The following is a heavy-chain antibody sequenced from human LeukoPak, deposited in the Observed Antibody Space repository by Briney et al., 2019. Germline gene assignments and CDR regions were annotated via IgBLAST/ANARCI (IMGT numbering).Heavy chain of an antibody. D-gene: IGHD6-13*01. V-gene: IGHV6-1*01. CDR2: TYYRSKWYN. CDR3: ARQQRGAFDY. Sequence: SQTLSVTCAISGDSVSSNTPAWNWLRQSPSRGLEWLGRTYYRSKWYNDYAVSVRSRITINQDTAKNQFSLQLNSVTPEDTAVYYCARQQRGAFDYWGQGTLVTVSS. CDR1: GDSVSSNTPA. J-gene: IGHJ4*02.